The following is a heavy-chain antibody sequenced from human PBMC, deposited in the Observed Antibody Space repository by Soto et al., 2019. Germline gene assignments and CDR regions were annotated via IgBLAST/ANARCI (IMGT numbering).Heavy chain of an antibody. V-gene: IGHV4-31*03. J-gene: IGHJ5*02. CDR3: ARVSATGTRWFDP. CDR2: ISHRGTA. D-gene: IGHD6-13*01. CDR1: GGSISSGAYY. Sequence: PSETLSLTFTVSGGSISSGAYYWGWIRQHPGKGLEWIGYISHRGTAYYTPSLKSRVSLSVDPSKSQFSLNVTSLTAADTAVYYCARVSATGTRWFDPWGPGTLVTVSS.